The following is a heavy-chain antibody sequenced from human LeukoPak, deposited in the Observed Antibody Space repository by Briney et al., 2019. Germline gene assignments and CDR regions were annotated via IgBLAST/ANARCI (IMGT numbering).Heavy chain of an antibody. V-gene: IGHV1-18*04. CDR2: ISAYNGNT. J-gene: IGHJ4*02. CDR1: GYTFTSYG. CDR3: ARVGTGDIVVVPALDY. Sequence: GASVKVSCKASGYTFTSYGISWVRQAPGQGLEWMGWISAYNGNTNYAQKLRGRVTMTTDTSTSTAYMELRSLRSDDTAVYYCARVGTGDIVVVPALDYWGQGTLVTVSS. D-gene: IGHD2-2*01.